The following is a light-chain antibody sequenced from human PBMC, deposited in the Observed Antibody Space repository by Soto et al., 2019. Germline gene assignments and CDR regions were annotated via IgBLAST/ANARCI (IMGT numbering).Light chain of an antibody. CDR2: AAS. J-gene: IGKJ1*01. CDR3: QQSYSTPRT. V-gene: IGKV1-39*01. Sequence: DIQLIQSPSSLSASVGDRVTITCRANEKMTRYLNLYQQKPGKAPKLLIYAASNLQSGVPSRFSGSGSGADFILTISSLQPEDSATYYCQQSYSTPRTFGQGTKVEVK. CDR1: EKMTRY.